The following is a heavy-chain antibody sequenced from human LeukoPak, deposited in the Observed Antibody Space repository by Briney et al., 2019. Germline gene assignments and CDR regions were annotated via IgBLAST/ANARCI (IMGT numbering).Heavy chain of an antibody. CDR3: ARAVPAHDYYLDY. V-gene: IGHV1-69*13. J-gene: IGHJ4*02. Sequence: ASVKVSCKASGGTFISYAISWVRQAPGQGLEWMGGIIPIFGTANYAQKFQGRVTITADESTSTAYMELSSLRSEDTAVYFCARAVPAHDYYLDYWAQGTRVTVSS. CDR1: GGTFISYA. D-gene: IGHD1-1*01. CDR2: IIPIFGTA.